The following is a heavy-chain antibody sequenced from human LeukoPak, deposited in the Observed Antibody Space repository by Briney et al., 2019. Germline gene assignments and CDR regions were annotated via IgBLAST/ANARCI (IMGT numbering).Heavy chain of an antibody. CDR2: INPDSGGT. J-gene: IGHJ6*02. V-gene: IGHV1-2*06. CDR3: ASVSYSSSWYYYYYYGMDV. Sequence: ASVKVSCKASGYTFTGYYMHWVRQAPGQGLEWMGRINPDSGGTNYAQKFQGRVTMTRDTSISTAYMELSRLRSDDTAVYYCASVSYSSSWYYYYYYGMDVWGQGTTVTVSS. D-gene: IGHD6-13*01. CDR1: GYTFTGYY.